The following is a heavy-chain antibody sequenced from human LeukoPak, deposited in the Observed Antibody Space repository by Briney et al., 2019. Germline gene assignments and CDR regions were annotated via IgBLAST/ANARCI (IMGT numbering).Heavy chain of an antibody. Sequence: ASVKVSCKASGGTFSSYAISWVRQAPGQGLEWMGWISAYNGNTNYAQKLQGRVTMTTDTSTSTAYMGLRSLRSDDTAVYYCARFGQLWLQDYWGQGTLVTVSS. D-gene: IGHD5-18*01. CDR2: ISAYNGNT. J-gene: IGHJ4*02. V-gene: IGHV1-18*01. CDR1: GGTFSSYA. CDR3: ARFGQLWLQDY.